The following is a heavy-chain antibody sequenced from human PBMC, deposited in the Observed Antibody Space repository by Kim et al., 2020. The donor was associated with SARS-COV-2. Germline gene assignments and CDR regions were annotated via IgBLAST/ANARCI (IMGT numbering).Heavy chain of an antibody. Sequence: GGSLRLSCRYPGFTVNDAWMSWVRQAPGKGLEWVGRIASKTEGGTTDYAAPVKGRFTISGDDSTNTVYLQMNSLKSDDTARYYCILGGAARSWLLNDYWGQGSLVTVPS. CDR3: ILGGAARSWLLNDY. CDR1: GFTVNDAW. D-gene: IGHD3-10*01. V-gene: IGHV3-15*04. CDR2: IASKTEGGTT. J-gene: IGHJ4*02.